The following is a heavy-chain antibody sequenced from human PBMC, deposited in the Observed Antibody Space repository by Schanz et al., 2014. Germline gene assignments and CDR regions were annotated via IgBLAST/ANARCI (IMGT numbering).Heavy chain of an antibody. J-gene: IGHJ4*01. Sequence: QVQLVQSGAEVKKPGSSVKVSCTASGGTFSSYTISWIRQAPGQGLEWMGRIIPVLAIADYAQKFQGRVTITADKSTRTAYMELRSLRSDDTAVYYCARDQSPYTNSSDVRYFDYWGHGSLVTVSS. CDR2: IIPVLAIA. D-gene: IGHD6-6*01. V-gene: IGHV1-69*08. CDR3: ARDQSPYTNSSDVRYFDY. CDR1: GGTFSSYT.